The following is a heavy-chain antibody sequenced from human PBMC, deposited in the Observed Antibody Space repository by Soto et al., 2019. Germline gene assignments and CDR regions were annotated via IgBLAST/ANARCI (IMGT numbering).Heavy chain of an antibody. CDR2: IDPTESHT. D-gene: IGHD6-13*01. Sequence: GEALKLSGTGSGDRVSRYCSNWVRQMPGKGLEWMGKIDPTESHTNYSPSFQGHVTISVDKSITTAYLQWNSLKASDTAMYYCARHTYSSSWYRGFDPWGQGTLVTVSS. CDR3: ARHTYSSSWYRGFDP. J-gene: IGHJ5*02. V-gene: IGHV5-10-1*01. CDR1: GDRVSRYC.